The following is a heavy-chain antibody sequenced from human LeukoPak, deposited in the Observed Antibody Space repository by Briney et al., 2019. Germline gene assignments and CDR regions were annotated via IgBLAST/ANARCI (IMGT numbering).Heavy chain of an antibody. CDR3: ARVGIGAAANYGMDV. CDR2: IYTSGRT. J-gene: IGHJ6*02. D-gene: IGHD6-13*01. Sequence: PSETLSLTRTVSGDSINSYYWSWIRQPAGKGLEWIGSIYTSGRTNYNPSLKSRVTMSVDTPKNQFSLKLSSVTAADTAVYYCARVGIGAAANYGMDVWGQGTTVTVSS. V-gene: IGHV4-4*07. CDR1: GDSINSYY.